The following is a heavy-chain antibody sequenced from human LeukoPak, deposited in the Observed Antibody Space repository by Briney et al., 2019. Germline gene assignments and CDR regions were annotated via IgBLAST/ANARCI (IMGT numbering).Heavy chain of an antibody. J-gene: IGHJ6*03. CDR2: INHSGST. V-gene: IGHV4-34*01. Sequence: KPSETLCLTCAVFGGSFSGYYWSWIRQPPGKGLEWIGEINHSGSTNYNPSLKSRVTISVDTSKNQFSLKLSSVTAADTAVYYCARGVFLVPRSDYYYYYMDVWGKGTTVTVSS. CDR1: GGSFSGYY. D-gene: IGHD3-3*01. CDR3: ARGVFLVPRSDYYYYYMDV.